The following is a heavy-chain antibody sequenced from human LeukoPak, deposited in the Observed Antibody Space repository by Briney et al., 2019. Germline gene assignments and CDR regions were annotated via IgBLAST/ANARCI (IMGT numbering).Heavy chain of an antibody. CDR2: MNQDGSGR. V-gene: IGHV3-7*05. D-gene: IGHD3-10*01. Sequence: PGGSLRLSCAASGFNIVNYWMHWVRQAPGRGLECVANMNQDGSGRHYGDSVKGRFTISRDNAKQLLYLQMNSLRAEDTAVYYCARGDGWIIKVWGQGILVTVSS. CDR3: ARGDGWIIKV. CDR1: GFNIVNYW. J-gene: IGHJ4*02.